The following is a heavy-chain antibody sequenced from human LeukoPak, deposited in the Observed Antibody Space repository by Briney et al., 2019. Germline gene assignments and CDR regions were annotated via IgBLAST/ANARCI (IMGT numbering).Heavy chain of an antibody. CDR3: ARVLLVRGCFDY. J-gene: IGHJ4*02. CDR1: GYTFTIYG. CDR2: ISAYNGNT. D-gene: IGHD3-10*01. Sequence: GASVKVSFKASGYTFTIYGISWVRQAPGQGVEWMGWISAYNGNTNYAQKLQGRVTITTDTSASTAYMELRSLRSDDTAVYYCARVLLVRGCFDYWGQGTLVTVSS. V-gene: IGHV1-18*04.